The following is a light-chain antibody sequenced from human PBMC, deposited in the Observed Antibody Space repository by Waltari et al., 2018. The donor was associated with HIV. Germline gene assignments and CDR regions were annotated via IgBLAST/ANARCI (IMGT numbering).Light chain of an antibody. CDR2: AAS. J-gene: IGKJ1*01. Sequence: DIQMTQPPAPLSASVADRVTITCRASQGISSLLNWYQRKPGKAPKLLIYAASSLLSGVPLRFSGSGSGTDFILTISSLQPDDFGTYYCQQSYSIPWTFGQGTKVEIK. CDR3: QQSYSIPWT. CDR1: QGISSL. V-gene: IGKV1-39*01.